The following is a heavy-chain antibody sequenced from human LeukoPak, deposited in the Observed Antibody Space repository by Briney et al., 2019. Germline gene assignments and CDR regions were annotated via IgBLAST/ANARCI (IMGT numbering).Heavy chain of an antibody. CDR3: ARAVSGRFDY. CDR2: IYYSGST. D-gene: IGHD6-19*01. Sequence: PSETLSLTCTVSGGSMSPYHWGWIRQPPGKGLEWTGYIYYSGSTNYNPSLDSRVTISVDTSKNQFSLRLSSVTAADTAIYYCARAVSGRFDYWGQGTLVTVSS. J-gene: IGHJ4*02. CDR1: GGSMSPYH. V-gene: IGHV4-59*08.